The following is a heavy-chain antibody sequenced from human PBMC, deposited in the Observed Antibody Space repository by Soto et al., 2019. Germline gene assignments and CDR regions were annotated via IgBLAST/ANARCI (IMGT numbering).Heavy chain of an antibody. CDR3: AREARGVGFDY. V-gene: IGHV3-48*01. J-gene: IGHJ4*02. D-gene: IGHD3-10*01. CDR1: GFTFSDCN. CDR2: ITTSASTI. Sequence: PGGSLRLSCAASGFTFSDCNMNWVRQAPRKGLEWVSYITTSASTIYYADSVRGRFTISRDTAKNSLYLQMNSLRAEDTAVYYCAREARGVGFDYWGQGTLVTVSS.